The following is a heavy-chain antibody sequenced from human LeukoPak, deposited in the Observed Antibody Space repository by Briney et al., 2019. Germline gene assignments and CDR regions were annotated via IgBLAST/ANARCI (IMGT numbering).Heavy chain of an antibody. V-gene: IGHV3-48*04. CDR1: GFTFSSYS. CDR3: ARDTYPYIKSGHMDV. D-gene: IGHD2-2*02. J-gene: IGHJ6*02. CDR2: ISSSGSTI. Sequence: GGSLRLSCAASGFTFSSYSMNWVRQAPGKGLEWVSYISSSGSTIYYADSVKGRFTISRDNAKNSLYLQMNSLRAEDTAVYYCARDTYPYIKSGHMDVWGQGTTVTVSS.